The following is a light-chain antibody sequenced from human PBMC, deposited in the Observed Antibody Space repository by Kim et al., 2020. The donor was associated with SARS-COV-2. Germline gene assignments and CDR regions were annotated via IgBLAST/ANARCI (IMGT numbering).Light chain of an antibody. CDR1: KLGDKY. V-gene: IGLV3-1*01. Sequence: SYELTQPPSVSVSPGQTASITRSGDKLGDKYAYWYQQKPGQSPVLVIYQDSKRPSGIPERFSGSNSGNTATLTISGTQAMDEADYYCQAWDSSTAVFGGGTQLTVL. J-gene: IGLJ2*01. CDR2: QDS. CDR3: QAWDSSTAV.